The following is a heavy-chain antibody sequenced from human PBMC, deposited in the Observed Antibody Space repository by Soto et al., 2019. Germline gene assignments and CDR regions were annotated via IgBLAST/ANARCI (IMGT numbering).Heavy chain of an antibody. CDR1: GYSFTSYD. V-gene: IGHV1-8*01. D-gene: IGHD6-19*01. CDR2: MDPKTGNT. Sequence: QVQLVQSGAEVKKPGASVKVSCRASGYSFTSYDINWVRQATGQGLEWMGWMDPKTGNTDYGQKFQGRINMTRKTSISTTYMELRSLTSEDTAVYYCGRGRGWRDYWGQGTLVTVSS. J-gene: IGHJ4*02. CDR3: GRGRGWRDY.